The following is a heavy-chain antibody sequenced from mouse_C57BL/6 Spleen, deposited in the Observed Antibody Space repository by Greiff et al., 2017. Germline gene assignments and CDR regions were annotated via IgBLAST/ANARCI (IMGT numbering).Heavy chain of an antibody. J-gene: IGHJ2*01. CDR3: AREITTVVARDYFDY. Sequence: VQLVESGAELAKPGASVKLSCKASGYTFTSYWMHWVKQRPGQGLEWIGYINPSSGYTKYNQKFKDKATLTADKSSSTAYMQLSSLTYEDSAVYYCAREITTVVARDYFDYWGQGTTLTVSS. D-gene: IGHD1-1*01. CDR1: GYTFTSYW. V-gene: IGHV1-7*01. CDR2: INPSSGYT.